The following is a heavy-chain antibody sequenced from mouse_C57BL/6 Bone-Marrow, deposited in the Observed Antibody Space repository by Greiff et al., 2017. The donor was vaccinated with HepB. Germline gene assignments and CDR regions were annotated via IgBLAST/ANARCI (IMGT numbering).Heavy chain of an antibody. CDR3: ARSPITTVVRYYYAMDY. V-gene: IGHV14-3*01. Sequence: VHVKQSVAELVRPGASVKLSCTASGFNIKNTYMHWVKQRPEQGLEWIGRIDPANGNTKYAPKFQGKSTLTVDKSSSPAYMQLSSLTSEDSAVYYCARSPITTVVRYYYAMDYWGQGTSVTVSS. CDR1: GFNIKNTY. D-gene: IGHD1-1*01. CDR2: IDPANGNT. J-gene: IGHJ4*01.